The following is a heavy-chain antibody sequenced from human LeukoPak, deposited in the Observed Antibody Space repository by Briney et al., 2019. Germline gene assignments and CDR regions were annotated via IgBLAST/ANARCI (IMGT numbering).Heavy chain of an antibody. D-gene: IGHD3-10*01. V-gene: IGHV3-48*01. Sequence: PGGSLRLSCAASGFIFSSYSMNWVRQAPGKGLEWISYISGGGGNIHYADSVEGRFTISRDNVKNSVYLQMNSLRAEDSAVYYCARDYRYYCSGSYYKDLAYWGQGTLVTVSS. CDR3: ARDYRYYCSGSYYKDLAY. CDR2: ISGGGGNI. CDR1: GFIFSSYS. J-gene: IGHJ4*02.